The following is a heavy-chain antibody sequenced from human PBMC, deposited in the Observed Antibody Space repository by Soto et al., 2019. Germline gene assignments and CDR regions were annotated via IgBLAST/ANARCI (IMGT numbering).Heavy chain of an antibody. CDR2: IYATGTT. J-gene: IGHJ5*02. CDR3: VRDGTKTLRDWFDP. V-gene: IGHV4-4*07. CDR1: GASISGYY. Sequence: SETLSLTCTVSGASISGYYWSWIRKSAGKGLEWIGRIYATGTTDYNPSLKSRVMMSVDTSKKQFALKLRSVTAADTAVYYCVRDGTKTLRDWFDPWGQGISVTVSS. D-gene: IGHD1-1*01.